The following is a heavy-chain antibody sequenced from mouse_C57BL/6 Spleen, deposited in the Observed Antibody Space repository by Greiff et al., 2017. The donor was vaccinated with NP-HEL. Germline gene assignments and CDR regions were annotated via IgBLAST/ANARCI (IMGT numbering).Heavy chain of an antibody. CDR3: ARWRNYGLWYFDV. J-gene: IGHJ1*03. Sequence: EVQLHQSGPELVKPGASVKISCKASGYTFTDYYMNWVKQSHGKSLEWIGDITPNNGGTSSNQKFKGKATLTVNTSSSTAYMELRSLTSEDSAVYYCARWRNYGLWYFDVWGTGTTVTVSS. CDR2: ITPNNGGT. V-gene: IGHV1-26*01. D-gene: IGHD1-1*01. CDR1: GYTFTDYY.